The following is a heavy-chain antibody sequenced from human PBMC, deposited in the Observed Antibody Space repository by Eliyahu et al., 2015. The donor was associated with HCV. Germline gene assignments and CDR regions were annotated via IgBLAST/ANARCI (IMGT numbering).Heavy chain of an antibody. D-gene: IGHD3-10*01. V-gene: IGHV3-23*01. CDR3: ATKGYGSGTHHDY. J-gene: IGHJ4*02. CDR1: GFTFSSYA. Sequence: EVQLLESGGGLVQPGGSLRLSCAASGFTFSSYAMSWVRQAPGKGLEWVSAITSSGATTDYADSVRGRFTISRDNSNNTLHLQMNSLKAEDTAVFYCATKGYGSGTHHDYWGQGTLVTVSS. CDR2: ITSSGATT.